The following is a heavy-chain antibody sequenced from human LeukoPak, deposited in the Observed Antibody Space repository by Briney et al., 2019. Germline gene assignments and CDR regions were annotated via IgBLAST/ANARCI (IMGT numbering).Heavy chain of an antibody. J-gene: IGHJ4*02. CDR2: ISHDGSDK. CDR1: GFTVSNNY. CDR3: VQRGGLDY. D-gene: IGHD3-16*01. V-gene: IGHV3-30*03. Sequence: PGGSLRLSCAASGFTVSNNYMSWVRQAPGKGLEWVAIISHDGSDKYYADSVKGRFTISRDNSKNTLHLQMSSLRAEDTAVYYCVQRGGLDYWGQGTLVTVSS.